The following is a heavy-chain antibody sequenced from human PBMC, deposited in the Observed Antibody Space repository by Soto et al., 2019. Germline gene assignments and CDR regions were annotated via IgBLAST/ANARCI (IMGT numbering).Heavy chain of an antibody. V-gene: IGHV3-21*01. J-gene: IGHJ4*02. CDR2: ISETSSYI. Sequence: EVQLVESGGGLVKPGGSLRLSCAASGFTFSAYTMDWVRQAPGKGLEWVASISETSSYIYYADSVKGRFTLSRDNANDSLYLHVDSLRAEDTAVYYCARGYSSSWVDYWGQGTLVTVSS. CDR3: ARGYSSSWVDY. D-gene: IGHD6-13*01. CDR1: GFTFSAYT.